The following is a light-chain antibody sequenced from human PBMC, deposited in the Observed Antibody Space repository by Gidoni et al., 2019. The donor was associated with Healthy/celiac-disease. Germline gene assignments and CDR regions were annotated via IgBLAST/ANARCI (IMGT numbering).Light chain of an antibody. J-gene: IGKJ4*01. Sequence: EIVLTQSPATLSLSPGERATLSCRASQSVSSYLAWYQQKPGQAPRLLIYDASNRATVIPARFSCSGSGTDCTLTISSLEPEDFAVYYCQQRSNWPPVTFGGGTKVEIK. CDR3: QQRSNWPPVT. CDR2: DAS. V-gene: IGKV3-11*01. CDR1: QSVSSY.